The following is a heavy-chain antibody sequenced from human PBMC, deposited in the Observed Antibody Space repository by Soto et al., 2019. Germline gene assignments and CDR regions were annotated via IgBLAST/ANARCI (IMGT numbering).Heavy chain of an antibody. V-gene: IGHV3-21*01. D-gene: IGHD3-10*01. J-gene: IGHJ6*02. CDR3: ERGSRRGHAIDV. CDR2: SSSSSKEK. Sequence: PWLSXRLACSPSGFTFNTYTISLCRRAPGKALEWVASSSSSSKEKFYADSVKPRVTLSRDNDKSWVYMQMRRMGAGDTHPYYCERGSRRGHAIDVWGHRTT. CDR1: GFTFNTYT.